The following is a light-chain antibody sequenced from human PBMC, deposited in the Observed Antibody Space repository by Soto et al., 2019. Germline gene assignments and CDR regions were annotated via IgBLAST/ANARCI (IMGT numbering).Light chain of an antibody. Sequence: EIEMTQSPTTLSASPGDRVTLSCRASQSVYNTVAWYQQKPGQAPKLLIYGASTRATGIPARFSGSGSGTEFTLTISSLQPEDFATYYCQQYNKWPLTFGEGTKVEIK. CDR3: QQYNKWPLT. V-gene: IGKV3-15*01. J-gene: IGKJ1*01. CDR1: QSVYNT. CDR2: GAS.